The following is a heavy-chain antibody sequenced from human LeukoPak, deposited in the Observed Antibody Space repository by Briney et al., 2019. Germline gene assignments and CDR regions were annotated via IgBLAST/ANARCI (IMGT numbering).Heavy chain of an antibody. V-gene: IGHV3-48*01. Sequence: GGSLRLSCAASGFTFSIYSMNWVRQAPGKGPEWVSYISSSSSSISYADSVKGRFTISRDNAKNSLYLQMNSLRAEDTAVYYCARNMDVWGQGTTVTVSS. CDR1: GFTFSIYS. J-gene: IGHJ6*02. CDR2: ISSSSSSI. CDR3: ARNMDV. D-gene: IGHD1-1*01.